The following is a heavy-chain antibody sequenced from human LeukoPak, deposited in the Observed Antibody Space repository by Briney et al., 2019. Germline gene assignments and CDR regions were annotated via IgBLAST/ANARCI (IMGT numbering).Heavy chain of an antibody. CDR3: ASSRSSSGWSLIDY. V-gene: IGHV4-59*01. D-gene: IGHD6-19*01. CDR2: IYYSGST. Sequence: SETLSLTCTVSGGSINSYYWSWIRQPPGKGLEWVGYIYYSGSTNYKPSLKRRVTISVDTSKNQFSLKVSSVTAADTAVYYCASSRSSSGWSLIDYWGQGALVTVSS. J-gene: IGHJ4*02. CDR1: GGSINSYY.